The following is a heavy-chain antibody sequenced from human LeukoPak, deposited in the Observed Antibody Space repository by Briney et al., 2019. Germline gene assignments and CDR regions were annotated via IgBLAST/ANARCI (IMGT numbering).Heavy chain of an antibody. CDR3: ARCGKCSSGWYENWFDP. J-gene: IGHJ5*02. CDR1: GYTFTSYG. Sequence: ASVKVSCKASGYTFTSYGISWVRQAPGQGLEWMGWISAYNGNTNYAQKLQGRVTMTTDTSTSTAYMELRSLRSDDTAVYYCARCGKCSSGWYENWFDPWGQGTLVTVSS. V-gene: IGHV1-18*01. CDR2: ISAYNGNT. D-gene: IGHD6-19*01.